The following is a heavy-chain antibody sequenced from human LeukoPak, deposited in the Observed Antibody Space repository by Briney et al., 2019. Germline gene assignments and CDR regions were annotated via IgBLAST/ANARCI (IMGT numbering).Heavy chain of an antibody. J-gene: IGHJ6*02. CDR2: ISYDGSNK. Sequence: GGSRDLSLAASGLTFVSYPMHWVRQAPGKGRGWVAVISYDGSNKYYADSVKGRFTISRDNSKNTLYLQMNSLRAEDTAVYYCARDRQLWLESSGMDVWGQGTTVTVSS. V-gene: IGHV3-30-3*01. D-gene: IGHD5-18*01. CDR1: GLTFVSYP. CDR3: ARDRQLWLESSGMDV.